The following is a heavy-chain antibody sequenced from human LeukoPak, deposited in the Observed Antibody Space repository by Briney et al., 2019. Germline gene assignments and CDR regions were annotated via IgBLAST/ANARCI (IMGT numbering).Heavy chain of an antibody. Sequence: ASVKVSCKASGYTFTSYGISWVRQAPGQGLEWMGWISAYNGNTNYAQKLQGRVTMTTDTSTSTAYMELRSLRSDDTAVYYCAGNGLTTGAKSYYYYMDVWGKGTTVTVSS. V-gene: IGHV1-18*01. CDR1: GYTFTSYG. CDR3: AGNGLTTGAKSYYYYMDV. J-gene: IGHJ6*03. D-gene: IGHD1-1*01. CDR2: ISAYNGNT.